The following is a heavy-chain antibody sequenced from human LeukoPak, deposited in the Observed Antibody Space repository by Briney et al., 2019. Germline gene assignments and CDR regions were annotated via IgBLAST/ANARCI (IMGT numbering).Heavy chain of an antibody. D-gene: IGHD5-24*01. Sequence: PSETLSLTCSVSGGSISRSTYYWGWIRQPPGKGLEWIATINYSGTTHYIPSLNSRVTISADTSNNQFSLKVKSVAAADTAVYYCARYTRWLQLLDYYFDYWGQGTLVTVSS. J-gene: IGHJ4*02. CDR2: INYSGTT. V-gene: IGHV4-39*07. CDR3: ARYTRWLQLLDYYFDY. CDR1: GGSISRSTYY.